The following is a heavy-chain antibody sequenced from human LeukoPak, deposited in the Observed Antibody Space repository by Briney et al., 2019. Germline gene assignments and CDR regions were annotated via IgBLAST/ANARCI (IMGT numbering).Heavy chain of an antibody. CDR2: INPNSGGT. V-gene: IGHV1-2*02. CDR3: ARDWGLRPNDY. J-gene: IGHJ4*02. D-gene: IGHD4-17*01. Sequence: ASVKVSCKASGYTFTSYGISWVRQAPGQGLEWMGWINPNSGGTNYAQKFQGRVTMTRDTSISTAYMELSRLRSDDTAVYYCARDWGLRPNDYWGQGTLVTVSS. CDR1: GYTFTSYG.